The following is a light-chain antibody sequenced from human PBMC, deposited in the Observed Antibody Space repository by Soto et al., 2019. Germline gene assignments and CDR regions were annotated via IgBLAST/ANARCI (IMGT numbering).Light chain of an antibody. J-gene: IGKJ1*01. CDR3: HHHGTPPWT. CDR1: QSVSSTY. V-gene: IGKV3-20*01. Sequence: DIVLMQSPGTLSLSPGDRATLSCRASQSVSSTYLAWYQQKLGQAPRLLINGASTRATGIPDRFSGSGSGTDFNLTISRLEPEDFALHYCHHHGTPPWTFGQGTKVEIK. CDR2: GAS.